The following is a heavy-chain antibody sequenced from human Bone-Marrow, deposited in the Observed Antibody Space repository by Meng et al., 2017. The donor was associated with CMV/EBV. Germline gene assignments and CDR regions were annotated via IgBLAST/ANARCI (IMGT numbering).Heavy chain of an antibody. J-gene: IGHJ6*02. CDR1: GFTFSSYW. V-gene: IGHV3-74*01. Sequence: GGSLRLSCAASGFTFSSYWMHWVRQAPGKGLVWVSRINSDGSSTSYADSVKGRFTITRDNAKNTLYLQTNSLRDEDTAVYYCARAGGYYYYGMDVWGQGTTVAVSS. CDR2: INSDGSST. D-gene: IGHD3-10*01. CDR3: ARAGGYYYYGMDV.